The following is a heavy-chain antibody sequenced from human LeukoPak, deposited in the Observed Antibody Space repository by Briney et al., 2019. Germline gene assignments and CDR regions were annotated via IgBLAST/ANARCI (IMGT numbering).Heavy chain of an antibody. Sequence: PGGSLRLSCAASGFTFSDHYMHWVRQAPGKGLEYVSAISSNGGSTYYADSVKGRFTISRDNSKNTLYLQVSSLRAEDTAVYYCVKADYYDTSNYYYRYFQYWGQGTLVTVSS. CDR2: ISSNGGST. D-gene: IGHD3-22*01. CDR1: GFTFSDHY. CDR3: VKADYYDTSNYYYRYFQY. J-gene: IGHJ1*01. V-gene: IGHV3-64D*09.